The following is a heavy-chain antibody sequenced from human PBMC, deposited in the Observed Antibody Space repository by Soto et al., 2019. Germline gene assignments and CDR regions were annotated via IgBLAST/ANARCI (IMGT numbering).Heavy chain of an antibody. V-gene: IGHV3-74*01. Sequence: EVQLVESGGGLVQPGGSLRLSCAASGFTFSTYWMHWVRQVPGKGLVWVSRINSDGSSTYYADSVKGRFTISRDNAKNTRYLQMNSLRAEDTAVYYCARAPGSTRNAFDIWGQGTMVTVSS. J-gene: IGHJ3*02. D-gene: IGHD2-2*01. CDR1: GFTFSTYW. CDR2: INSDGSST. CDR3: ARAPGSTRNAFDI.